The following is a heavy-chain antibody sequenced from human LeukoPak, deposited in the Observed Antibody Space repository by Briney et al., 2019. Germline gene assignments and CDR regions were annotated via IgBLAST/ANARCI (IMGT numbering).Heavy chain of an antibody. D-gene: IGHD3-22*01. Sequence: ASVKVSCKASGYTFTSYDINWVRQATGQGLEWMGWMNPNSGNTGYAQKFQGRVTITRNTSISTAYMELSSLRSEDAAIYYCARGLSYDGDDYWGQGTLVTVSS. CDR2: MNPNSGNT. J-gene: IGHJ4*02. CDR1: GYTFTSYD. V-gene: IGHV1-8*03. CDR3: ARGLSYDGDDY.